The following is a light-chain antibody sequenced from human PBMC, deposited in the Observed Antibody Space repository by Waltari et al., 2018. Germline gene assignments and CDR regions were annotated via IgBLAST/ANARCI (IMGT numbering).Light chain of an antibody. V-gene: IGLV4-69*01. CDR3: QTGGHGTWV. CDR2: VNSDGSH. Sequence: QLVLTQSPSASATLRASVTLTCTLRSWHINNVIAWHQQQPEKGPRYLMKVNSDGSHSKGDEIPDRFSGSSSGAERYLIISSVQSEDEADYYCQTGGHGTWVFGGGTKLTVL. J-gene: IGLJ3*02. CDR1: SWHINNV.